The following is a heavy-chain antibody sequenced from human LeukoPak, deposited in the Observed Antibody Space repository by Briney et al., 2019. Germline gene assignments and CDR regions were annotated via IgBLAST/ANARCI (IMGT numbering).Heavy chain of an antibody. CDR2: TYYRSNWYN. CDR3: VRGGHFDY. V-gene: IGHV6-1*01. CDR1: GDSVSSSTSS. D-gene: IGHD3-16*01. J-gene: IGHJ4*02. Sequence: SQTLSLTCSISGDSVSSSTSSWNWVRQSPSRGLEWLGETYYRSNWYNDYAESVKIRIAINPDTSKNQFALHLNSVTPEDTAVYYCVRGGHFDYWGKGTLVTVSS.